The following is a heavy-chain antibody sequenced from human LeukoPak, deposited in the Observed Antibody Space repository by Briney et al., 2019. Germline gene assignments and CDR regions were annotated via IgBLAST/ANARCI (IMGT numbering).Heavy chain of an antibody. J-gene: IGHJ4*02. D-gene: IGHD3-10*01. Sequence: GGSLRLSCAAPGLTFSSYAMSWVRQAPGKGLVWVSAISGTGIYIYHADSVKGRFTISRDNSKNTLYLQMNSLRVEDTAIYYCAKDTVRGGFDYWGQGTLVTVSS. CDR1: GLTFSSYA. V-gene: IGHV3-23*01. CDR3: AKDTVRGGFDY. CDR2: ISGTGIYI.